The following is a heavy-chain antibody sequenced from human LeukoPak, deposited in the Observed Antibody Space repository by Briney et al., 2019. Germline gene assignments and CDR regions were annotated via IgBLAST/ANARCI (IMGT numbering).Heavy chain of an antibody. D-gene: IGHD3-22*01. Sequence: SETLSLTCAVYGGSFSGYYWSWIRQPPGKGLEWIGSIYYSGSTYYNPSLKSRVTISVDTSKNQFSLKLSSVTAADTAVYYCARDPYYYDSSGYYLQSPFDYWGQGTLVTASS. J-gene: IGHJ4*02. CDR1: GGSFSGYY. CDR3: ARDPYYYDSSGYYLQSPFDY. CDR2: IYYSGST. V-gene: IGHV4-34*01.